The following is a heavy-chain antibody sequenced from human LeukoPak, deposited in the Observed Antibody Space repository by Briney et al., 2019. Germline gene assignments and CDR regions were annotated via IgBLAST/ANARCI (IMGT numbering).Heavy chain of an antibody. CDR2: ISSSSSYI. Sequence: PGGSLRLSCAASGFTFSSYSMNWVRQAPGKGLEWVSSISSSSSYIYYADSVKGRFTISRDNAKNSLYLQMNSLRAEDTAVYYCASTSSSWYTGAFDIWGQGTMVTVSS. D-gene: IGHD6-13*01. CDR1: GFTFSSYS. J-gene: IGHJ3*02. V-gene: IGHV3-21*01. CDR3: ASTSSSWYTGAFDI.